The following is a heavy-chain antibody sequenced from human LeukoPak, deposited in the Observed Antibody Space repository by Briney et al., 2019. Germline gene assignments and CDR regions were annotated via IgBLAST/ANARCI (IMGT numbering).Heavy chain of an antibody. D-gene: IGHD3-10*01. V-gene: IGHV2-5*02. J-gene: IGHJ4*02. CDR3: AHSPQDYGSGSYYFDY. Sequence: SGPTLVKPTQTLTLTCTFSGFSLSTSGVGVGWIRQPPGKALEWLALTYWDDDKRYSPSLKSRLTITKDTSKNQVVLTMTNMDPVDTATYYCAHSPQDYGSGSYYFDYWGQGTLVTVSS. CDR2: TYWDDDK. CDR1: GFSLSTSGVG.